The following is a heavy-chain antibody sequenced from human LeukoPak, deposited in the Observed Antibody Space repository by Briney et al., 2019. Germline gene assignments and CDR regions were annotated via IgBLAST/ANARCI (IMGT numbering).Heavy chain of an antibody. J-gene: IGHJ4*02. V-gene: IGHV3-15*01. CDR2: IKSKTDGGTT. Sequence: MPGGSLRLSCAASGFTFSNAWMSWVRQAPGKGLEWVGRIKSKTDGGTTDYAAPVKGRFTISRDGSKNTLYLQMNSLKTEDTAVYYCTTSYGYCSSTSCYNFDYWGQGTLVTVSS. CDR3: TTSYGYCSSTSCYNFDY. CDR1: GFTFSNAW. D-gene: IGHD2-2*03.